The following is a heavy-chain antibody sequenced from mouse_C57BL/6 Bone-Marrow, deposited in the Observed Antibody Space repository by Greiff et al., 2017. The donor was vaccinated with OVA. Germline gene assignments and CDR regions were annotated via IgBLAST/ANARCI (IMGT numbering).Heavy chain of an antibody. CDR1: GFTFSSYG. V-gene: IGHV5-6*01. CDR3: ARHDGSSSFAY. D-gene: IGHD1-1*01. J-gene: IGHJ3*01. Sequence: EVKLQQSGGDLVKPGGSLKLSCAASGFTFSSYGMSWVRQTPDKRLEWVATISSGGSYTYYPDSVKGRFTISRDNAKNTLYLQMSSLKSEDTAMYYCARHDGSSSFAYWGRGTLVTVSA. CDR2: ISSGGSYT.